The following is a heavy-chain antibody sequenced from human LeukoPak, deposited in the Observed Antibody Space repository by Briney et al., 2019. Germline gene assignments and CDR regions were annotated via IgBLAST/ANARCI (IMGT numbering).Heavy chain of an antibody. CDR1: GFTFSTYP. D-gene: IGHD2/OR15-2a*01. Sequence: PGGSLRLSCAASGFTFSTYPMNWVRQAPGKGLEWVSTISGSGGNTYYADSEKGRFTTSRDNSKNTLYLQMNSLRAEDTAIYYCAKERPQTTSFDYWGQGTLVTVSS. CDR3: AKERPQTTSFDY. V-gene: IGHV3-23*01. J-gene: IGHJ4*02. CDR2: ISGSGGNT.